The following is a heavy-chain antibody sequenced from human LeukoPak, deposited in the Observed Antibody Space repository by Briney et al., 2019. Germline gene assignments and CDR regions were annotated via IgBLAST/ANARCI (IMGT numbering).Heavy chain of an antibody. CDR1: GFTFSTYY. J-gene: IGHJ4*02. CDR2: ITTSSSYI. Sequence: PGGSLRLSCAASGFTFSTYYMNWVRQAPGKGLEWVSSITTSSSYIYYADSVKGRFTISRDNAKNSLYLQMNSLRAEDTAVYYCASSIAYYYDSTNYFDYWGQGTLVTVSS. CDR3: ASSIAYYYDSTNYFDY. V-gene: IGHV3-21*04. D-gene: IGHD3-22*01.